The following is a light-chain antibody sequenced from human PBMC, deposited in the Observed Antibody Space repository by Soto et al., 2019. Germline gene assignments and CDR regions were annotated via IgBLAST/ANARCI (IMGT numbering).Light chain of an antibody. CDR2: GAS. J-gene: IGKJ4*01. CDR1: QSISGN. Sequence: EIVMTQSPATLPVSPGEGGTLSCRASQSISGNLAWYQQKPGQAPRLLIYGASTRATGIPARFSGSGSGTDFTLTISSLEPEDFAVYYCQQRSNWPPVITFGGGTKVDIK. V-gene: IGKV3-11*01. CDR3: QQRSNWPPVIT.